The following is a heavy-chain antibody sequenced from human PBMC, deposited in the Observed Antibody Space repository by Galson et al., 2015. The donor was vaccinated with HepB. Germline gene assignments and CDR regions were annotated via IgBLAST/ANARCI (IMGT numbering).Heavy chain of an antibody. J-gene: IGHJ4*02. Sequence: SLRLSCAASGFTFSDYYMSWIRQAPGKGLEWVSYISTSGSTIYYADSVKGRFTISRDNAKNSLYLQMNSLRVEDTAVYYCATEGRGFWSGYYEDYWGQGTLVTVSS. CDR3: ATEGRGFWSGYYEDY. V-gene: IGHV3-11*04. CDR1: GFTFSDYY. D-gene: IGHD3-3*01. CDR2: ISTSGSTI.